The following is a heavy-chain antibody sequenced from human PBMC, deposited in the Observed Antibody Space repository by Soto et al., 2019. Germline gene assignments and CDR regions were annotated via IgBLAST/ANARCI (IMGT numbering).Heavy chain of an antibody. D-gene: IGHD6-13*01. CDR3: ARSYHLIIAAAGQEDFDI. Sequence: GESLKISCKGSGYSFTSYWISWVRQMPGKGLEWMGRIDPSDSYTNYSPSFQGHVTISADKSISTAYLQWSSLKASDTAMYYCARSYHLIIAAAGQEDFDIWGQGTMVTVSS. J-gene: IGHJ3*02. CDR1: GYSFTSYW. CDR2: IDPSDSYT. V-gene: IGHV5-10-1*01.